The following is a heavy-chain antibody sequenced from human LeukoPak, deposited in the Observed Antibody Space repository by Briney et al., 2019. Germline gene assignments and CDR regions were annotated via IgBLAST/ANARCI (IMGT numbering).Heavy chain of an antibody. V-gene: IGHV3-53*01. J-gene: IGHJ3*02. Sequence: GGSLRLSRAASGFTVSRNYMSWVRQAPGKGLEWISLIYSGGDTYYPDSVRGRFTISRDNSRNKLLLQMNNLRPEDTAMYYCARIKYNSNWWEAFDIWGQGTMVTVSS. D-gene: IGHD6-13*01. CDR2: IYSGGDT. CDR1: GFTVSRNY. CDR3: ARIKYNSNWWEAFDI.